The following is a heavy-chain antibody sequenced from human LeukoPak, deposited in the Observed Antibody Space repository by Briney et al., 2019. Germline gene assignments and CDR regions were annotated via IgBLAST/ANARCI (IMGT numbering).Heavy chain of an antibody. CDR1: GYTFTGYY. J-gene: IGHJ5*02. D-gene: IGHD1-1*01. CDR3: ARAAVTTGSTETFDP. Sequence: EASVKVSYKASGYTFTGYYLHWVRQAPGQGLEWMGWINPNSGVTNYAETFQGRVTLTTHTSISTAYLELSRLTSDDTAVYYCARAAVTTGSTETFDPWGQGTLVTVSS. V-gene: IGHV1-2*02. CDR2: INPNSGVT.